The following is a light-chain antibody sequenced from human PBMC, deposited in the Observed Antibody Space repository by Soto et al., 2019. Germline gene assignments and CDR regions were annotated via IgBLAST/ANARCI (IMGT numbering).Light chain of an antibody. Sequence: QSVLTQPASVSGSPGQSITISCTGTSSDFGSFKYVSWYQQHPGKAPKLMIHDVSNRPSGVSSRFSDSKSGNTASLTISGLQADDEADYYCSSYTTSSTYVFGTGTKVTVL. CDR2: DVS. V-gene: IGLV2-14*01. J-gene: IGLJ1*01. CDR1: SSDFGSFKY. CDR3: SSYTTSSTYV.